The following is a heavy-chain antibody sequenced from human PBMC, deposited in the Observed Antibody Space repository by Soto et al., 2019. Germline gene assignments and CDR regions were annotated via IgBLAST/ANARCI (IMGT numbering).Heavy chain of an antibody. D-gene: IGHD3-22*01. CDR1: GFTFSIYG. CDR3: VKDRYDSRDAFDI. J-gene: IGHJ3*02. V-gene: IGHV3-33*06. Sequence: PGGSLRLSCAASGFTFSIYGMHWVRQAPGKGLEWVASIWGDGSRINYADSVKGRFTISRDNSKNTLNLQMNSLRAEDTAVYYCVKDRYDSRDAFDIWGQGTMVTVSS. CDR2: IWGDGSRI.